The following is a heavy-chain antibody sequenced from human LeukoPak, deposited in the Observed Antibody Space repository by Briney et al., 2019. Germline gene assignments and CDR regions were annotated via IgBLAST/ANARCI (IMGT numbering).Heavy chain of an antibody. CDR2: IRSDSFTA. J-gene: IGHJ4*02. CDR3: AKDLVLPGYQPFDS. V-gene: IGHV3-23*01. CDR1: GFDLTRHA. Sequence: GESLRLSCAASGFDLTRHAMSWVRQTPGKGLEWVSDIRSDSFTATYADSVKGRFTISRDNSKKTLYLQMNSLRVEDTAVYYCAKDLVLPGYQPFDSWGQGTLVTVSS. D-gene: IGHD3-9*01.